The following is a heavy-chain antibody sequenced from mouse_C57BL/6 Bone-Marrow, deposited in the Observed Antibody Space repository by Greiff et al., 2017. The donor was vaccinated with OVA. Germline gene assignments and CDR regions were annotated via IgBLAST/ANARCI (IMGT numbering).Heavy chain of an antibody. V-gene: IGHV3-6*01. CDR1: GYSITSGYY. Sequence: EVQLQESGPGLVKPSQSLSLTCSVTGYSITSGYYWNWIRQFPGNKLEWMGYISYDGSNNYNPSLKNRISITRDTSKNQFFLKLNSVTTEDTATYYCARRNWDGAWFAYWGQGTLVTVSA. CDR2: ISYDGSN. J-gene: IGHJ3*01. D-gene: IGHD4-1*01. CDR3: ARRNWDGAWFAY.